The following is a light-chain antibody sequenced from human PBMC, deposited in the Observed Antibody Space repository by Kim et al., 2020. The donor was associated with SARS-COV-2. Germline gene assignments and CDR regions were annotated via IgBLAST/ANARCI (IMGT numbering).Light chain of an antibody. CDR2: SDG. J-gene: IGLJ3*02. CDR1: NIGSTA. Sequence: SYELTQPHSVSVATAQMARITCGRNNIGSTAVHWYQQKSGQDPVLVISSDGNRPSGIPERLSGSNPGNTTTLIISRIEAGAEADYDCQVWDSGSDYLWVFGGGTKLTVL. CDR3: QVWDSGSDYLWV. V-gene: IGLV3-12*01.